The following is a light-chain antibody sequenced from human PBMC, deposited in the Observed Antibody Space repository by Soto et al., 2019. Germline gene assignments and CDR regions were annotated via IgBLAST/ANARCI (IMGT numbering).Light chain of an antibody. Sequence: QSVLTQPASVSGSPGQSITISCTGTNSDVGTYNYVSWYQQHPGKAPKFVVYEVSDRPSGVSDRFSDSKSGNTASLTISGLQAEDEADYYCSSYTTSSTLVFGGGTKVTVL. CDR3: SSYTTSSTLV. J-gene: IGLJ2*01. CDR2: EVS. V-gene: IGLV2-14*01. CDR1: NSDVGTYNY.